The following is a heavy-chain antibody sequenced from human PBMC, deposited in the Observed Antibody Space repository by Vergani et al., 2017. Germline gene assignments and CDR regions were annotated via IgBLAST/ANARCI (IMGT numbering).Heavy chain of an antibody. V-gene: IGHV1-8*01. D-gene: IGHD3-22*01. CDR2: MNPNSGNT. J-gene: IGHJ4*02. Sequence: QVQLVQSGAEVKKPGASVKVSCKASGYTFTSYDINWVRQATGQGLEWMGWMNPNSGNTGYAQKFQGRVTMTRNTSISTAYMELSSLRSEDTAVYYWARSYDSSGPSGYWGQGTLVTVSS. CDR3: ARSYDSSGPSGY. CDR1: GYTFTSYD.